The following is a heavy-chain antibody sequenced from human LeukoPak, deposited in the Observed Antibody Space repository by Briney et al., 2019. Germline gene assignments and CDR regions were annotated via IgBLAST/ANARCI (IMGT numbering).Heavy chain of an antibody. J-gene: IGHJ5*02. V-gene: IGHV4-34*01. Sequence: SETLSLTCAVYGGSFSGDYWSWIRQPPGKGLEWIGEINHSGSTNYSPSLKSRVTISVDTSKNQFSLKLSSVTDADTAVYYCAGGSWFDPWGQGTLVTVSS. CDR3: AGGSWFDP. CDR1: GGSFSGDY. CDR2: INHSGST.